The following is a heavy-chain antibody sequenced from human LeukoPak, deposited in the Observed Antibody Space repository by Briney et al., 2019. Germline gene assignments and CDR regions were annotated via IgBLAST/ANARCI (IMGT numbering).Heavy chain of an antibody. Sequence: GGSLRLSCAASGSTFSSYAMSWVRQAPGKGLEWVSAISGSGGSTYYADSVKGRFTISRDNSKNTLFLQMNSLRPEDTAVYYCARNAILYDSSGYNDYWGQGTLVTVSS. J-gene: IGHJ4*02. V-gene: IGHV3-23*01. D-gene: IGHD3-22*01. CDR3: ARNAILYDSSGYNDY. CDR2: ISGSGGST. CDR1: GSTFSSYA.